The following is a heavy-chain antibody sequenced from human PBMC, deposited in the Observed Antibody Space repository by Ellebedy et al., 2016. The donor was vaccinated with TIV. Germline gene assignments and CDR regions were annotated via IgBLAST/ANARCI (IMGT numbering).Heavy chain of an antibody. CDR3: AQVAEDYDILTGYDY. CDR2: INPDGSET. CDR1: GLSFSGHW. D-gene: IGHD3-9*01. V-gene: IGHV3-7*03. Sequence: GESLKISCAASGLSFSGHWMSWVRQAPGMGLEWVANINPDGSETYYVDSVKGRFTISRDNAKNSLYLQMNSLTAEDTAVYYCAQVAEDYDILTGYDYWGQGTLVTVSS. J-gene: IGHJ4*02.